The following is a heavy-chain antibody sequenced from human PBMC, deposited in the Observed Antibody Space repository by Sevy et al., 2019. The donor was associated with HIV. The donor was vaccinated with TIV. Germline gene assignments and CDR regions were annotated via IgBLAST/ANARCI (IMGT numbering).Heavy chain of an antibody. D-gene: IGHD6-19*01. CDR1: GFTFSSYS. V-gene: IGHV3-48*02. Sequence: GGSLRLSCAASGFTFSSYSMNWVRQAPGKGLEWVSYISSSSSTIYYADSVKGRFTISRDNAKNSLYLQMNSLSDEDMAVYYCARGLKRGGRYAFDIWGQGTMVTVSS. J-gene: IGHJ3*02. CDR2: ISSSSSTI. CDR3: ARGLKRGGRYAFDI.